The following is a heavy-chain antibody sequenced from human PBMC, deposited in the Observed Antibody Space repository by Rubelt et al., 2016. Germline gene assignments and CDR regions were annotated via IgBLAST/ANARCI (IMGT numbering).Heavy chain of an antibody. CDR1: GGSFSGYY. J-gene: IGHJ5*02. Sequence: QVQLQQWGAGLLKPSETLSLTCAVYGGSFSGYYWSWLRQPPGKGLEWIGEINHSGSPNYNPSLKSRVTISVDTSKNQSSLKLSSVTAAGTVVYYGARGGRYYGSGSYQRHNWFDPWGQGTLVTVSS. CDR2: INHSGSP. CDR3: ARGGRYYGSGSYQRHNWFDP. V-gene: IGHV4-34*01. D-gene: IGHD3-10*01.